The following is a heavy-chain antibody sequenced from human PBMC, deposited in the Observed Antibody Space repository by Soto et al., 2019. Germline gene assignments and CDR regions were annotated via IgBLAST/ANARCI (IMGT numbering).Heavy chain of an antibody. CDR2: INGGGDAR. V-gene: IGHV3-23*01. CDR1: GFTFRNYA. CDR3: ATQDFRGTTGTT. D-gene: IGHD1-1*01. J-gene: IGHJ4*02. Sequence: EVQLLESGGGLVQPGGSLRLSCAASGFTFRNYAMGWVRQAPGKGLEWVSLINGGGDARYYADSVKGRFTVSRDNSKNIVSLQMNSLTVDDTAVFYCATQDFRGTTGTTWGQGTLVTVSS.